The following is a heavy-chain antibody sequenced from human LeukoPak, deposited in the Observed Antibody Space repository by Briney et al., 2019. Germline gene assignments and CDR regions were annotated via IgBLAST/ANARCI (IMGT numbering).Heavy chain of an antibody. CDR1: GYIFTSYY. V-gene: IGHV1-46*01. CDR3: ARDGDGAFDI. D-gene: IGHD4-17*01. CDR2: FNPSGGST. J-gene: IGHJ3*02. Sequence: ASVKVSCKASGYIFTSYYLHWVRQAPGQGLEWMGIFNPSGGSTSYAQKFQGRVTMTRDTSTSTVYMELSSLRSEDTAVYYCARDGDGAFDIWGQGTMVTVSS.